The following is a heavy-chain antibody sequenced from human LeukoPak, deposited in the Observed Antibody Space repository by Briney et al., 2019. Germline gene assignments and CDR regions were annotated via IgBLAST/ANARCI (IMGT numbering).Heavy chain of an antibody. V-gene: IGHV3-30-3*01. CDR1: GFTFSSYA. CDR3: AKAGEGYYYDSSGYYYDY. J-gene: IGHJ4*02. CDR2: ISYDGSNK. D-gene: IGHD3-22*01. Sequence: GGSLRLSCAASGFTFSSYAMHWVRQAPGKGLEWVAVISYDGSNKYYADSVKGRFTISRDNSKNTLYLQMNSLRAEDTAVYYCAKAGEGYYYDSSGYYYDYWGQGTRVTVPS.